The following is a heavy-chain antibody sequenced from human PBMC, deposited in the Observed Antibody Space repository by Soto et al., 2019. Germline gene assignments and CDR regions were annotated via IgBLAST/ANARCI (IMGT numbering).Heavy chain of an antibody. J-gene: IGHJ4*02. Sequence: SETLSLTCTVSGGSISTYYWSWIRQPPGKGLEWIGCIYYSGNTNYNPSLKSRVTMSVDMSKNRFSLNLSSVTAADTAVYQCARGIAAAGITFDYWGQGALVTVSS. CDR3: ARGIAAAGITFDY. D-gene: IGHD6-13*01. V-gene: IGHV4-59*01. CDR2: IYYSGNT. CDR1: GGSISTYY.